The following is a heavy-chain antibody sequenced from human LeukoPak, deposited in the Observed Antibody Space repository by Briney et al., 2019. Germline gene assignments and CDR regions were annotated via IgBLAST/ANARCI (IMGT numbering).Heavy chain of an antibody. D-gene: IGHD5/OR15-5a*01. J-gene: IGHJ3*02. CDR2: INQDGRDQ. CDR3: ARDVSATGALDI. Sequence: GGSLRLSCVASGFTFSSYWMNWVRQAPGEGLEWVANINQDGRDQHFVDSLRGRFTISRDNAKNSLYLQMDSLRAEDTAVYYYARDVSATGALDIWGQGTMVTVSS. V-gene: IGHV3-7*04. CDR1: GFTFSSYW.